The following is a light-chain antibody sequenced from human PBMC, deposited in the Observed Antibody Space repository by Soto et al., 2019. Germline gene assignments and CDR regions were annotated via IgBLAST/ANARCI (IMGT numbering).Light chain of an antibody. CDR1: SSNIGSNY. Sequence: QSVLTQPPSASGTPGQRVTISCSGSSSNIGSNYVYWYQQLPGTAPKLLIYSNNQRPSGVPDRFSGSKSGTSASLAISGLRSEDEADYYCAAWDDSLSASVFGGGTKLT. J-gene: IGLJ3*02. V-gene: IGLV1-47*02. CDR2: SNN. CDR3: AAWDDSLSASV.